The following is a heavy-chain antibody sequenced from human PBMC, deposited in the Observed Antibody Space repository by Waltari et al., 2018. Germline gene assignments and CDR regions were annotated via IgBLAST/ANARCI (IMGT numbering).Heavy chain of an antibody. J-gene: IGHJ6*03. CDR3: ARDSNWNYNYYYYMDV. CDR2: IYTSGST. CDR1: GGSISSYY. Sequence: QVQLQESGPGLVKPSETLSLTCTVSGGSISSYYWSWIRQPAGKGLEWIGRIYTSGSTNYNPSLKSRVTMSVDTSKNQFSLKLSSVTAADTAVYYCARDSNWNYNYYYYMDVWGKGTTVIISS. V-gene: IGHV4-4*07. D-gene: IGHD1-7*01.